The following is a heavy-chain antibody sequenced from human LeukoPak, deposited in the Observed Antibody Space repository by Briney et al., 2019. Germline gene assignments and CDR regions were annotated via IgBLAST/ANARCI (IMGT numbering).Heavy chain of an antibody. CDR3: ARDASSGSWFPPFDP. V-gene: IGHV3-7*01. CDR2: IKQDGSEK. J-gene: IGHJ5*02. D-gene: IGHD1-26*01. CDR1: GFTFSGYW. Sequence: GGSLRLSCAASGFTFSGYWMSWVRQAPGKGLEWVANIKQDGSEKYYVDSVKGRFTISRDNAKNSLYLQMNSLRAEDTAVYYCARDASSGSWFPPFDPWGQGTLVTVSS.